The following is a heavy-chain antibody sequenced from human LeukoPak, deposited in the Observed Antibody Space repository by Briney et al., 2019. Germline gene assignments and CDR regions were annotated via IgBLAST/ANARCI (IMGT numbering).Heavy chain of an antibody. Sequence: GGSLRLSCAASGFTFSSYWMSWVRQAPGKGLEWVVSIKQDGSEKYYVDSVKGRFTISRDNAKNSLYLQMNSLRAEDTALYYCARAPGEGWFDPWGQGTLVTVSS. CDR2: IKQDGSEK. CDR1: GFTFSSYW. V-gene: IGHV3-7*01. CDR3: ARAPGEGWFDP. J-gene: IGHJ5*02. D-gene: IGHD4-17*01.